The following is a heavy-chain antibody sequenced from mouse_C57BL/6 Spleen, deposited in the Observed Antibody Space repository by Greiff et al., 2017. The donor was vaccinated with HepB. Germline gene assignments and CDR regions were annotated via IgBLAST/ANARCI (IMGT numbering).Heavy chain of an antibody. CDR3: AQDSSGYGFAY. J-gene: IGHJ3*01. Sequence: QVQLKQPGAELVKPGASVKVSCKASGYTFTSYWMHWVKQRPGQGLEWIGRIHPSDSDTNYNQKFKGKATLTVDKSSSTAYMQLSSLTSEDSAVYYCAQDSSGYGFAYWGQGTLVTVSA. V-gene: IGHV1-74*01. D-gene: IGHD3-2*02. CDR1: GYTFTSYW. CDR2: IHPSDSDT.